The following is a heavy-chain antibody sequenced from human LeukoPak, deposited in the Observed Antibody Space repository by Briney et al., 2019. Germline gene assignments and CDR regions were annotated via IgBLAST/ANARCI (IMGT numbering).Heavy chain of an antibody. CDR2: INAGNGDT. J-gene: IGHJ6*02. V-gene: IGHV1-3*01. CDR1: GYTFANFV. Sequence: ASVKVSCRASGYTFANFVMHWVRQAPGQRLEWMGWINAGNGDTKYSQKFQGRVTITADESTSTAYMELSSLRSEDTAVYYCARSNQITSLYYYYGMDVWGQGTTVTVSS. D-gene: IGHD1-14*01. CDR3: ARSNQITSLYYYYGMDV.